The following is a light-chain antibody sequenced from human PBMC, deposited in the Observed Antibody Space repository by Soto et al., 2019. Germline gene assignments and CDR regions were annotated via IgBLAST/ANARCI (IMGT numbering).Light chain of an antibody. V-gene: IGKV1-6*01. CDR2: AAS. J-gene: IGKJ1*01. Sequence: AIQMTQFPSSLSASVGDRVTITCRASQDIRSDLGWYQQRPGKAPKLLIYAASSLQSGVPSRFSGSGSGTDFTLTISSLQPEDFATYYCLQDYNYPLTFGQGTKVDIK. CDR3: LQDYNYPLT. CDR1: QDIRSD.